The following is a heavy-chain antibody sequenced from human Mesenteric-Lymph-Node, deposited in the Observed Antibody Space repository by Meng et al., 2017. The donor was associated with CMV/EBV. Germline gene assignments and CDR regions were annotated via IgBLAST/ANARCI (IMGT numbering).Heavy chain of an antibody. CDR3: TGHSAAFTRGTAYYYYGLDV. Sequence: GESLKISCAASGFSFSDSTLLWVRQTSGKGLEWVGHIRSKAESHATTYAASVRGRFTISRDDSKDTAYLQMHGLRNEDTAVYYCTGHSAAFTRGTAYYYYGLDVWGQGTTVTVSS. CDR1: GFSFSDST. V-gene: IGHV3-73*01. D-gene: IGHD3-3*02. CDR2: IRSKAESHAT. J-gene: IGHJ6*02.